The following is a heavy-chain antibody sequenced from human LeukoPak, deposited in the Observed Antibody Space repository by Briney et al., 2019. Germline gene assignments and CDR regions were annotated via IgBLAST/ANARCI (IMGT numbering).Heavy chain of an antibody. V-gene: IGHV3-48*04. CDR2: ISIRSSTI. CDR3: ARDGGYSGYLDY. J-gene: IGHJ4*02. D-gene: IGHD5-12*01. CDR1: GFTFSSYS. Sequence: GGSLRLSCAASGFTFSSYSMAWVRQAPGKGLEWVSYISIRSSTIYYADSVKGRFTISRDNAKNSLYLQMHSLRAEDTAVYYCARDGGYSGYLDYWGQGTPLTVSS.